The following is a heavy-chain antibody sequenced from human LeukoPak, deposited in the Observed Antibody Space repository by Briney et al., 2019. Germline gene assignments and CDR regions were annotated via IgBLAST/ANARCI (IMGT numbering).Heavy chain of an antibody. J-gene: IGHJ3*02. CDR3: VGVSRAYYGSAASEAAAFDI. CDR2: INHSGST. Sequence: PSETLSLTCAVYGGSFSGYYWSWIRQPPGKGLEWIGEINHSGSTNYNPSLKSRVTISVDTSKNQFSLKLSSVTAADTAVYYCVGVSRAYYGSAASEAAAFDIWGQGTMVTVSS. CDR1: GGSFSGYY. V-gene: IGHV4-34*01. D-gene: IGHD3-10*01.